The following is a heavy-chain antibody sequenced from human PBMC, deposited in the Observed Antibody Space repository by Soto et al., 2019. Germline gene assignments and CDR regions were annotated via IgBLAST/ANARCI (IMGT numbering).Heavy chain of an antibody. CDR1: GGSFSSYY. CDR2: IYYSGST. Sequence: SETLSLTCTVSGGSFSSYYWSWIRQPPGKGLEWIGYIYYSGSTNYNPSLKSRVTISVDTSKNQFSLKLSSVAAADTAVYLCARTGKFYYYDTTGLPFDPWGPGILVTVSS. J-gene: IGHJ5*02. CDR3: ARTGKFYYYDTTGLPFDP. V-gene: IGHV4-59*01. D-gene: IGHD3-22*01.